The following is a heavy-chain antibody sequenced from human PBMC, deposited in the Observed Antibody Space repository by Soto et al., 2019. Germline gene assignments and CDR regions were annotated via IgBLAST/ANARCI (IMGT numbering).Heavy chain of an antibody. V-gene: IGHV4-59*01. CDR3: ARVRRHYDYGDYRWYFDY. CDR2: IYYSGST. D-gene: IGHD4-17*01. Sequence: SETLSLTCTVSDGSISSYYWSWIRQPPRKGLEWIGYIYYSGSTNYNPSLKSRVTISVDTSKNQFSLKLSSVTAADTAVYYCARVRRHYDYGDYRWYFDYWGQGTLVTVSS. CDR1: DGSISSYY. J-gene: IGHJ4*02.